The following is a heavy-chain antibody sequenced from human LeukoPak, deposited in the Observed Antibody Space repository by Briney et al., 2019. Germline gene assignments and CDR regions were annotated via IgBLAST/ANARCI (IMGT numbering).Heavy chain of an antibody. CDR2: ISGSGGST. D-gene: IGHD6-6*01. Sequence: AGGSLRLSCAASGSTFSSYAMIWVRQAPGKGLEWVSAISGSGGSTYYADSVKGRFTVSRDNSKNTLYLQMESLRVEDTAVYYCQARHGYWGHGTLVTVSS. CDR3: QARHGY. J-gene: IGHJ4*01. V-gene: IGHV3-23*01. CDR1: GSTFSSYA.